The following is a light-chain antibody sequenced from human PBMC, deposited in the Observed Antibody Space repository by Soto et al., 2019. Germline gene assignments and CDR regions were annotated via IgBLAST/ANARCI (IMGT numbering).Light chain of an antibody. CDR2: GVS. Sequence: DLQMTQSPSSVSASIGDRVTITCRASQSLSSHLAWYQQKAGKAPKRLIYGVSNLQSGVPSRFSGSESGTEFTLTISSLQPEDFATYYCQQANSFPLTFGQGTRLEMK. CDR1: QSLSSH. J-gene: IGKJ5*01. V-gene: IGKV1-12*01. CDR3: QQANSFPLT.